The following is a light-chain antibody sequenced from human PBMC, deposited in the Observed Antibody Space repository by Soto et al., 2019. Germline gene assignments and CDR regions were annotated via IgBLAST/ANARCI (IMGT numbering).Light chain of an antibody. Sequence: EIVLTQSPATLSLSPGERATLSCRASQSISSHLAWYQQKPGQAPRLLMYDVSNRATDIPARFSGSGSGTDFTLTISSLEPEDFAVYYCQQRHNSPLTFGGGTKVEIK. CDR1: QSISSH. V-gene: IGKV3-11*01. J-gene: IGKJ4*01. CDR2: DVS. CDR3: QQRHNSPLT.